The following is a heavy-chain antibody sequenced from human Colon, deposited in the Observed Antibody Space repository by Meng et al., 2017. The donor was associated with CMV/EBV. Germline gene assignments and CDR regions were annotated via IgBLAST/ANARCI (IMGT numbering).Heavy chain of an antibody. CDR3: ARVLDQLLWYPMDV. V-gene: IGHV3-21*01. CDR2: ISSGGSYI. D-gene: IGHD2-2*01. CDR1: GFTFSTYS. Sequence: GESLKISCAASGFTFSTYSMNWVRQVPGKGLEWVSSISSGGSYIYYADSMKGRFTISRDNAKNSLYLQMNSLRAEDTAIYYCARVLDQLLWYPMDVWGQGTTVTVSS. J-gene: IGHJ6*02.